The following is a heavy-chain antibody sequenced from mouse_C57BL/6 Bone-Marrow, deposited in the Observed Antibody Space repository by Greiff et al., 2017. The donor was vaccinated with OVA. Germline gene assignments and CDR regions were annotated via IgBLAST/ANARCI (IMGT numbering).Heavy chain of an antibody. Sequence: VQVVESGAELVKPGASVKISCKTSGYAFSSYWMNWVKQRPGKGLEWIGQIYPGDGDTNYNGKFKGKATLTADKSSSTAYMQLSSLTSEDSAVYFCARRGYYGKGGGFDYWGQGTTLTVSS. D-gene: IGHD2-1*01. CDR1: GYAFSSYW. CDR2: IYPGDGDT. CDR3: ARRGYYGKGGGFDY. J-gene: IGHJ2*01. V-gene: IGHV1-80*01.